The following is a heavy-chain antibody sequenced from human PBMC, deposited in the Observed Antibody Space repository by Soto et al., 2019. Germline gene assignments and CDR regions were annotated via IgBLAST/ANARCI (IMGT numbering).Heavy chain of an antibody. Sequence: GGSLRLSCAASGFTFSGYSMNWVRQAPGKGLEWVSYISSSSSTIYYADSVKGRFTISRDNAKNSLYLQMNSLRDEDTAVYYCARDDSIAVAGTVRYYYGMDVWGQGTTVTVSS. J-gene: IGHJ6*02. CDR3: ARDDSIAVAGTVRYYYGMDV. D-gene: IGHD6-19*01. CDR1: GFTFSGYS. V-gene: IGHV3-48*02. CDR2: ISSSSSTI.